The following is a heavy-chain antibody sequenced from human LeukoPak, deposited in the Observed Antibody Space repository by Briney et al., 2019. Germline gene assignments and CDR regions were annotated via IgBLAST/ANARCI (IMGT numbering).Heavy chain of an antibody. CDR2: ISYDGSNK. D-gene: IGHD3-3*01. CDR3: ARGRYDFWSGFTVAFDY. Sequence: GGSLRLSCAASGFTFSSYGMPWVRQAPGKGLEWVAVISYDGSNKYYADSVKGRFTISRDNSKNTLYLQMNSLRAEDTAVYYCARGRYDFWSGFTVAFDYWGQGTLVTVSS. CDR1: GFTFSSYG. V-gene: IGHV3-30*03. J-gene: IGHJ4*02.